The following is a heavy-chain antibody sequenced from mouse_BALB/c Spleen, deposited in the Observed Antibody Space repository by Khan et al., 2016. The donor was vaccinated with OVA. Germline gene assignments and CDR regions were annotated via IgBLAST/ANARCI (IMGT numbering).Heavy chain of an antibody. D-gene: IGHD2-1*01. V-gene: IGHV1S81*02. CDR1: GYTFTNYW. J-gene: IGHJ2*01. CDR2: VYPGDGRA. CDR3: ARNAHFGNYFDS. Sequence: VQLQQSGAELVKPGASVKLSCKASGYTFTNYWVHWVKQRPGQGLEWIGEVYPGDGRANFNEKFKTKATLTVDKSSSTAFIQLSSLTSEDSAVYYCARNAHFGNYFDSWGQGTTLTVSS.